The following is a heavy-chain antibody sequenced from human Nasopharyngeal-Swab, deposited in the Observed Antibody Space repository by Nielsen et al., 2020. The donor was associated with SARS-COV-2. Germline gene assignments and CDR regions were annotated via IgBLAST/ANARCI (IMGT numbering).Heavy chain of an antibody. CDR1: GFSFSDSA. Sequence: GESLKISCAASGFSFSDSAMHWVRQAPGKGLEWVAVIWYDGSEKYYVDSVKGRFTISRDNSKNTLYLQMNSLRAEDTAVYYCARDPPFRGWTLESWGQGTLVTVSS. J-gene: IGHJ4*02. CDR2: IWYDGSEK. CDR3: ARDPPFRGWTLES. V-gene: IGHV3-33*01. D-gene: IGHD2-15*01.